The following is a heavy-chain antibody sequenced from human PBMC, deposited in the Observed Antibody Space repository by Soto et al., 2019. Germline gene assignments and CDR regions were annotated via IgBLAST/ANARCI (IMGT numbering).Heavy chain of an antibody. V-gene: IGHV1-46*01. J-gene: IGHJ4*02. CDR1: GYTFSSYY. D-gene: IGHD6-19*01. CDR2: INPSDGTT. Sequence: QVQLVQSGADVREPGASVKVSCKASGYTFSSYYMHWVRQAPGQGLEWMGIINPSDGTTTYAQKFQGRVTMTRDTSTSTVYMELSSLRSEDTAVYFCASPPTSSAWSPSYWGQGTLVTV. CDR3: ASPPTSSAWSPSY.